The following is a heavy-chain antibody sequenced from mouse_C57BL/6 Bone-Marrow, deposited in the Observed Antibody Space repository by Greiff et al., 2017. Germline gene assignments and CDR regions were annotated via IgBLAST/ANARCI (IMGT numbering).Heavy chain of an antibody. CDR1: GYTFTSYW. Sequence: VQLQQPGAELVKPGASVKMSCKASGYTFTSYWLTWVKQRPGQGLEWIGDIYPGSGSTNYNEKFKSKATLTVDTSSSTAYMQLSSLTSEDSAVYYCARIYYDYDLDYWGQGTTLTVSS. D-gene: IGHD2-4*01. J-gene: IGHJ2*01. V-gene: IGHV1-55*01. CDR3: ARIYYDYDLDY. CDR2: IYPGSGST.